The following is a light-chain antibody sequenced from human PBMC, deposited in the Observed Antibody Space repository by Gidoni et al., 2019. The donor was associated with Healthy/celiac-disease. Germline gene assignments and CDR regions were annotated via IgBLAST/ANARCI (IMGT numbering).Light chain of an antibody. CDR3: MQALQTPPTWT. V-gene: IGKV2-28*01. J-gene: IGKJ2*02. CDR1: QSLLHSNGYNY. Sequence: DIVMTQSPLSLPVTPGEPASISCRSSQSLLHSNGYNYLDWYLQKPGQSPQLLIYLGSNRASGVPDRFSGSGSGTDFTLKISRVEAEDVGVYYCMQALQTPPTWTFXQXTKLEIK. CDR2: LGS.